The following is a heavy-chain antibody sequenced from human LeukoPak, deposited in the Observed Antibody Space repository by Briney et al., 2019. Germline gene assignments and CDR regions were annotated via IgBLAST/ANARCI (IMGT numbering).Heavy chain of an antibody. CDR3: ARALSGSYRWFDP. Sequence: GGSLRLSCAASGFTFSSYSMNWVRQAPGKGLEWVSYISSSSSTIYYADSVKGRFTISRDNAKNSLYLQMNSLRAEDTAVYYCARALSGSYRWFDPWGQGTLVTVSS. V-gene: IGHV3-48*04. J-gene: IGHJ5*02. D-gene: IGHD1-26*01. CDR2: ISSSSSTI. CDR1: GFTFSSYS.